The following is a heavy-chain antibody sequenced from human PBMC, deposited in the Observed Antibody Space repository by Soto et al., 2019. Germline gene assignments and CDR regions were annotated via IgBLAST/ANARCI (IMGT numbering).Heavy chain of an antibody. CDR1: GGSISSSSYY. CDR3: ASIQTGGVISGYYYGMDV. D-gene: IGHD3-10*01. CDR2: IYYSGST. J-gene: IGHJ6*02. V-gene: IGHV4-39*01. Sequence: PSETLSLTCTVSGGSISSSSYYWGWIRQPPGKGLEWIGSIYYSGSTYYNPSLKSRVTISVDTSKNQFSLKLSSVTAADTAVYYCASIQTGGVISGYYYGMDVWGQGTTVTVSS.